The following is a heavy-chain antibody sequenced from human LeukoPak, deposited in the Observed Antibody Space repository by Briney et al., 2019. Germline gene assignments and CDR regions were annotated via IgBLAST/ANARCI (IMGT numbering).Heavy chain of an antibody. CDR3: ARDLPDWGGDCYLRYFDS. Sequence: GGSLRLSCAASGFTFSSYTMHWVRQAPGKGLDWVAFISNDGSKIYYADSVRGRFTISRDNSKNTLYLQMDSLRPEDTAVYYCARDLPDWGGDCYLRYFDSWGEGTLVTVSS. CDR1: GFTFSSYT. V-gene: IGHV3-30-3*01. CDR2: ISNDGSKI. J-gene: IGHJ4*02. D-gene: IGHD2-21*02.